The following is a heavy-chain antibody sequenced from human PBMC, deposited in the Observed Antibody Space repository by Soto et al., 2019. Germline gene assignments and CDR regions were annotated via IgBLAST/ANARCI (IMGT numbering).Heavy chain of an antibody. CDR2: ISAYNGNT. Sequence: ARLKVSCKASVYTFTSYGINWVRQAPGQGLEWMGWISAYNGNTNYAQKLQGRVTMTTDTSTSTAYMELRSLRSDDTAVYYCARGGDGYNFGDVYWGQGTPVPVSS. V-gene: IGHV1-18*01. D-gene: IGHD2-21*01. CDR1: VYTFTSYG. J-gene: IGHJ4*02. CDR3: ARGGDGYNFGDVY.